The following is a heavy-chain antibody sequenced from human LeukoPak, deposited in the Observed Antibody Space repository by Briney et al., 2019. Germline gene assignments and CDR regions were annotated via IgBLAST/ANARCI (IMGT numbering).Heavy chain of an antibody. CDR1: GYTFTGYY. V-gene: IGHV1-2*02. CDR3: AKYDFWSGSEGGAFDI. CDR2: INPNSGGT. Sequence: ASVKVSCKASGYTFTGYYMHWVRQAPGQGLEWMGWINPNSGGTNYAQKFQGRVTITADKSTSTAYMELSSLRSEDTAVYYCAKYDFWSGSEGGAFDIWGQGTMVTVSS. J-gene: IGHJ3*02. D-gene: IGHD3-3*01.